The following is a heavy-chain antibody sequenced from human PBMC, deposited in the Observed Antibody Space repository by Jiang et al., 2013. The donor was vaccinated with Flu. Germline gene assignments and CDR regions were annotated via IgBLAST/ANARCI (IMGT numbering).Heavy chain of an antibody. CDR2: TYSSGST. CDR1: GTSISSGSYY. V-gene: IGHV4-61*02. Sequence: GPGLVKPSQTLSLTCTVSGTSISSGSYYWSWIRQPAGKGLEWIGRTYSSGSTNYNPSLKSRVVISLDTSKNQFSLKLYSVTAADTARYYCAREFSAENNWLDPWGQGTQVTVSS. D-gene: IGHD1-26*01. CDR3: AREFSAENNWLDP. J-gene: IGHJ5*02.